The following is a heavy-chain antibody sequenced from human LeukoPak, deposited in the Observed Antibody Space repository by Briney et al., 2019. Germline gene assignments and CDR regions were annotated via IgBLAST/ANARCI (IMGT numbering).Heavy chain of an antibody. D-gene: IGHD4-17*01. J-gene: IGHJ4*02. Sequence: GASVKVSCKASGYTFTAYYMHWVRQAPGHGLEWMGIINPSAGSTTYAQKFQGRVAMTRDTSTSTVYMELSSLRSEDTAVYYCARDRRYNDYGYCFDSWGQGTLVTVSS. CDR1: GYTFTAYY. CDR3: ARDRRYNDYGYCFDS. CDR2: INPSAGST. V-gene: IGHV1-46*01.